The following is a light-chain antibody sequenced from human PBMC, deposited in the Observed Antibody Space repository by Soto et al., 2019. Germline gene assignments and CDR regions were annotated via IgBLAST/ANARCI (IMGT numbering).Light chain of an antibody. Sequence: AIQLTQSQSSLSASVGDRVTITCRASQGISSALAWYQQKPGKAPKLLISHASSLESGVPSSFSGSGSGTDFTLTISSLQPEDFATYHCQQFNTYPTFGGGTKVEIK. CDR2: HAS. CDR3: QQFNTYPT. CDR1: QGISSA. V-gene: IGKV1-13*02. J-gene: IGKJ4*01.